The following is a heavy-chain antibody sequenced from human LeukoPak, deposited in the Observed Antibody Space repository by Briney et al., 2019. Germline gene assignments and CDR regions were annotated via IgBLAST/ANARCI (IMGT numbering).Heavy chain of an antibody. CDR3: ARDGSDPVTPRGY. CDR2: IIPILGIA. D-gene: IGHD4-23*01. J-gene: IGHJ4*02. Sequence: ASVKVSCKASGYTFTTYGINWVRQAPGQGLEWMGRIIPILGIANYAQKFQGRVTITADKSTSTAYMELSSLRSEDTAVYYCARDGSDPVTPRGYWGQGTLVTVSS. CDR1: GYTFTTYG. V-gene: IGHV1-69*04.